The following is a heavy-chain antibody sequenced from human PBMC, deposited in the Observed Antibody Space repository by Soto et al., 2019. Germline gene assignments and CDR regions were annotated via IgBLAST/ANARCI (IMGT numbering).Heavy chain of an antibody. CDR1: GFTVSSNY. CDR2: IYSGGST. D-gene: IGHD3-16*01. CDR3: ARDLTVGGDYYYGMDV. Sequence: GGSLRLSCAASGFTVSSNYMSWVRQAPGKGLEWVSLIYSGGSTYYADSVKGRFTISRDNSKNTLYLQMNSLRAEDTAVYYCARDLTVGGDYYYGMDVWGQGTTVTVSS. V-gene: IGHV3-53*01. J-gene: IGHJ6*02.